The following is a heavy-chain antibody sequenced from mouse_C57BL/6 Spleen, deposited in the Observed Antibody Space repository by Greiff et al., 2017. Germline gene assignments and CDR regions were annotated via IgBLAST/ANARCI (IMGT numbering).Heavy chain of an antibody. CDR2: INPSTGGT. V-gene: IGHV1-42*01. Sequence: EVQLQQSGPELVQPGASVKISCKASGYSFTGYYMNWVKQSPGKSLEWIGEINPSTGGTTYNQKFKAKATLTVDKSSSTAYMQLKSLTSEDSAVYYCARSYSFDYWGQGTTLTVSS. CDR1: GYSFTGYY. CDR3: ARSYSFDY. J-gene: IGHJ2*01.